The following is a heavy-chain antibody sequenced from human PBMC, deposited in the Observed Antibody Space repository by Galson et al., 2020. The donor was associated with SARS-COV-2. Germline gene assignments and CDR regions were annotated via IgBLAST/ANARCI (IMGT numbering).Heavy chain of an antibody. D-gene: IGHD1-26*01. CDR3: AKWGGGGGGVGD. J-gene: IGHJ4*02. CDR2: VYQSGST. Sequence: SETLSLTCTVSGDFISISGDYWGWVRQSPGKGLEWIGSVYQSGSTYYNPSLKSRITMSGITMSPDMSKRQFSLTLSSVTAADTAIYYWAKWGGGGGGVGDWGWGTLVTVSS. V-gene: IGHV4-39*07. CDR1: GDFISISGDY.